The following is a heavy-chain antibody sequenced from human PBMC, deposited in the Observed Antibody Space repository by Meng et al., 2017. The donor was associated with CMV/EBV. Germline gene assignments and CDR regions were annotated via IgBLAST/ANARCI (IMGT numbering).Heavy chain of an antibody. J-gene: IGHJ4*02. CDR3: ARLYCSGGSCWGGFDY. CDR1: GFTFSSYG. V-gene: IGHV3-30*19. CDR2: ISYDGSNK. D-gene: IGHD2-15*01. Sequence: GGSLRLSCAASGFTFSSYGMHWVRQAPGKGLEWVAVISYDGSNKYYADSVKGRFTISRDNSKNTLYLQMNSLRAEDTAVYYCARLYCSGGSCWGGFDYWGQGTLVTVSS.